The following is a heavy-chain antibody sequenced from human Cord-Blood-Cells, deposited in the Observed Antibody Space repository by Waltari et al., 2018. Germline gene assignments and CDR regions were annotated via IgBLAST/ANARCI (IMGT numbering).Heavy chain of an antibody. V-gene: IGHV4-4*07. D-gene: IGHD3-10*01. CDR1: GGSISSYY. J-gene: IGHJ5*02. Sequence: QVQLQESGPGLVKPSETLSLTCTVSGGSISSYYWRWIRQPAGKGLEWIGRIYTSGSTNYNPSLKSRVTMSVDTSKNQFSLKLSSVTAADTAVYYCARSHYGSGSYYWFDPWGQGTLVTVSS. CDR2: IYTSGST. CDR3: ARSHYGSGSYYWFDP.